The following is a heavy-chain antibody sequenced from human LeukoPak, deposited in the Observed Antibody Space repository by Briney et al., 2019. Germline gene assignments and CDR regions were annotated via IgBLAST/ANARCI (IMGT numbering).Heavy chain of an antibody. CDR1: GGSIRSGDYY. J-gene: IGHJ6*04. V-gene: IGHV4-30-4*01. CDR3: GRIDYADYVLGGMDV. D-gene: IGHD4-17*01. CDR2: IFYSGSA. Sequence: SETLSLTCTVSGGSIRSGDYYWNWIRQPPGKDLEWIGYIFYSGSAYYNPSLKSRVTISVDTSKNQFSLKLTSVTAADTAVYYCGRIDYADYVLGGMDVWGKGTTVTVSS.